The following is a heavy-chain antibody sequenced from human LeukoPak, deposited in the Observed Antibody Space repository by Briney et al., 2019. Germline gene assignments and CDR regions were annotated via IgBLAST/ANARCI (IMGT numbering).Heavy chain of an antibody. J-gene: IGHJ6*03. Sequence: SETLSLTCTVSDGSFSSYLWSWIRQPPGKGLEWIGYVYYSGNTNYNPSLKSRVTILVDASKNQVSLKLSSVTAADTAVYFCARDWGVGGRPGYMDVWGKGTTVTVSS. V-gene: IGHV4-59*01. CDR3: ARDWGVGGRPGYMDV. CDR2: VYYSGNT. CDR1: DGSFSSYL. D-gene: IGHD6-6*01.